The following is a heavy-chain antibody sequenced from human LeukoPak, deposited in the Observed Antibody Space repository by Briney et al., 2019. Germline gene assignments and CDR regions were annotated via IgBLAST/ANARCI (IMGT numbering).Heavy chain of an antibody. Sequence: SETLSLTCAVYGGSFSGYYWSWHRQPPGHGLEWIRDINHSGSTNYNPSLSSRTTISVATSKNEFSLKRSSMTADNSAVYYCARAQGLTGLRKQWLPTLRGPYYFDYWGQGTLVTVSS. J-gene: IGHJ4*02. V-gene: IGHV4-34*01. D-gene: IGHD6-19*01. CDR1: GGSFSGYY. CDR2: INHSGST. CDR3: ARAQGLTGLRKQWLPTLRGPYYFDY.